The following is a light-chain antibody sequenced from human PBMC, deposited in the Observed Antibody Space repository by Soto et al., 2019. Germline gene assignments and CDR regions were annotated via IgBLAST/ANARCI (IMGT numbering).Light chain of an antibody. V-gene: IGKV1-27*01. Sequence: DIRMTQSPSSLSASVGARVTINCRASQGISNYVAWYQQKPGTVPKLLIYAASTLQSGVPSRFSGSGSGTDLTLTISSLQPEDVATYYCQKYNSAPLTFGGGTKVEIK. CDR3: QKYNSAPLT. CDR1: QGISNY. J-gene: IGKJ4*01. CDR2: AAS.